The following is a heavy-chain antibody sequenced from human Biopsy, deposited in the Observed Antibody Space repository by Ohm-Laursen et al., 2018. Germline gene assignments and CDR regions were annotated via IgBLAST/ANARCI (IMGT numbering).Heavy chain of an antibody. D-gene: IGHD3-9*01. CDR2: NIPILGTG. CDR3: ATKLTGYFHH. V-gene: IGHV1-69*06. Sequence: GASVKVSCHAPGGTFSNYGVNWVRQAPGQGLEWLGGNIPILGTGNYAQKFQDRVTVAADTSTSTATMELRSLRSDDTAVYYCATKLTGYFHHWGQGTLVIVSS. CDR1: GGTFSNYG. J-gene: IGHJ1*01.